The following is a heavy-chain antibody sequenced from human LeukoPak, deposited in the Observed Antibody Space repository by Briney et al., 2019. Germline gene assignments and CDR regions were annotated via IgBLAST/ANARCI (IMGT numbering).Heavy chain of an antibody. CDR2: ISGSGGST. V-gene: IGHV3-23*01. Sequence: GGSLRLSCSASGFTFSSYAISWVRQAPGKGLEWVSSISGSGGSTYYADSVKGRFTISRDNSKNTLYLQMNSLRAEDTAVYYCAKSSEPPIWWLHSYYYYMDVWGKGTTVTVSS. CDR1: GFTFSSYA. J-gene: IGHJ6*03. CDR3: AKSSEPPIWWLHSYYYYMDV. D-gene: IGHD5-12*01.